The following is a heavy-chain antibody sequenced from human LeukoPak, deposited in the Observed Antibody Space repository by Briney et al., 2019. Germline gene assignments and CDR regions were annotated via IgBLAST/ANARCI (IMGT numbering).Heavy chain of an antibody. CDR3: ARDRSLGELSLDY. V-gene: IGHV1-69*05. CDR2: IIPIFGTA. CDR1: GGTFSSYA. Sequence: GASVKVSCKASGGTFSSYAISWVRQAPGQGLEWMGGIIPIFGTANYAQKLQGRVTMTTDTSTSTAYMELRSLRSDDTAVYYCARDRSLGELSLDYWGQGTLVTVSS. J-gene: IGHJ4*02. D-gene: IGHD3-10*01.